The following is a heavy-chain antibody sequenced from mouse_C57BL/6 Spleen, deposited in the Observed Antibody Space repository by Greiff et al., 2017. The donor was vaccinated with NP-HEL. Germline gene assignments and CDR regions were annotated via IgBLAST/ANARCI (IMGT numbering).Heavy chain of an antibody. CDR3: ASESTMIKEAWFAY. D-gene: IGHD2-4*01. CDR1: GFTFSSYA. Sequence: EVKLQESGGGLVKPGGSLKLSCAASGFTFSSYAMSWVRQTPEKRLEWVATISDGGSYTYYPDNVKGRFTISRDNAKNNLYLQMSHLKSEDTAMYYCASESTMIKEAWFAYWGQGTLVTVSA. V-gene: IGHV5-4*03. CDR2: ISDGGSYT. J-gene: IGHJ3*01.